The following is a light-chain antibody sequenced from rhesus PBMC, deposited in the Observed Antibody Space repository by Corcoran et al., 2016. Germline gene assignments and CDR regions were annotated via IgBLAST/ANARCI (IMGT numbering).Light chain of an antibody. CDR1: QSVSKY. Sequence: QVILTQSPATLSLSTGDRVTLSCRASQSVSKYFACYQQTPGQIPRRHNDGGDTRAVGTPDRLRGSGSVTSFTLTISSREPEDVGVYHCYQHSSGYSFGQGTKVEIK. CDR3: YQHSSGYS. V-gene: IGKV3-10*01. CDR2: GGD. J-gene: IGKJ2*01.